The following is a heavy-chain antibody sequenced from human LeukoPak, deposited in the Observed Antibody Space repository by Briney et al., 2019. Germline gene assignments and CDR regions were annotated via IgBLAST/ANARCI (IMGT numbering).Heavy chain of an antibody. CDR1: GFTFSNYN. CDR2: ISSSGSTI. D-gene: IGHD2-2*01. J-gene: IGHJ5*02. V-gene: IGHV3-48*04. Sequence: GGSLRLSCAASGFTFSNYNMNWVRQAPGKGLEWVSYISSSGSTIYYADSVKGRFTISRDNAKNSLYLQMNSLRAEDTAVYYCARVSIELPAAMVPGQGWFDPWGQGTLVTVSS. CDR3: ARVSIELPAAMVPGQGWFDP.